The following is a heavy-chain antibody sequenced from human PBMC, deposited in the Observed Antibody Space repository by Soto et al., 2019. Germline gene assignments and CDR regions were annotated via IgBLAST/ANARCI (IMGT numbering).Heavy chain of an antibody. Sequence: EVQLLESGGGLVQHGGSLRLSCAASGFTFSSAAMSWFRQAPGKGLGWVSAISGSGGSTYYAVSVKGRFTIDIDNPKNTLDLQMNSLRDEDTALYYWAKTGCVFGVAPYYYYIDVWGKGTPVTVSS. CDR1: GFTFSSAA. D-gene: IGHD3-3*01. CDR2: ISGSGGST. CDR3: AKTGCVFGVAPYYYYIDV. J-gene: IGHJ6*03. V-gene: IGHV3-23*01.